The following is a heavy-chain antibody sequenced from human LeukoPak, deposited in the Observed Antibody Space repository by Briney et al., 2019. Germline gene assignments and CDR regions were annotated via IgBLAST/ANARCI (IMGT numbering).Heavy chain of an antibody. J-gene: IGHJ5*02. CDR3: TTERLYYDFWSGSLPAGFDP. CDR2: IKSKTDGGTT. CDR1: GFTFSNAW. D-gene: IGHD3-3*01. V-gene: IGHV3-15*01. Sequence: GGSLRLSCAASGFTFSNAWMSWVRQAPGKGLEWVGRIKSKTDGGTTDYAAPVKGRFTISRDDSKNTLYLQMNSLKTEDTAVYYCTTERLYYDFWSGSLPAGFDPWGQGTLVTVSS.